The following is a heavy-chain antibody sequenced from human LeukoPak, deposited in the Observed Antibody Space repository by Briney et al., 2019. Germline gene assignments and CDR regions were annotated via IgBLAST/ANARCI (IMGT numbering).Heavy chain of an antibody. V-gene: IGHV4-34*01. CDR2: INHIGST. D-gene: IGHD2/OR15-2a*01. CDR3: TRGEAFYTPIDY. CDR1: GGSFSGYY. Sequence: PSETLSLTCAVYGGSFSGYYWTWIRQPPGKGLEWIGEINHIGSTDYNPSLKSRVTISVDTSKNQFSLKLRSVIAADTAVYYCTRGEAFYTPIDYWGQGTLITVSS. J-gene: IGHJ4*02.